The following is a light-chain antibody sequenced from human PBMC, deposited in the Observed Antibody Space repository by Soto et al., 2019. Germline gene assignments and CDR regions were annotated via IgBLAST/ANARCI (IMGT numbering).Light chain of an antibody. V-gene: IGKV1-8*01. J-gene: IGKJ1*01. CDR3: QQYNSYSWT. CDR1: QGISSY. CDR2: AAS. Sequence: AIRMTQSPSSLSASTGDRVTITCRASQGISSYLAWYQQKAGKAPKLLIYAASTLQSGVPSRFSGSGSGTDFTLTISSLQSEDFATYYCQQYNSYSWTFGQGTKVDIK.